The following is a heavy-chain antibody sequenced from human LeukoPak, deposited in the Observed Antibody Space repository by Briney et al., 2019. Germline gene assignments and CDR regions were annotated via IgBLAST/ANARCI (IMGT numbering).Heavy chain of an antibody. Sequence: SETLSLTCTVSGGSISSGSYYWSWIRQPAGKGLEWIGRIYTSGNTNYNPSLKSRVSISVDTSKNHFSLKLNSVTAADTAVYYCAKSTESSGWYDYWGQGTLVTVSS. J-gene: IGHJ4*02. CDR1: GGSISSGSYY. CDR2: IYTSGNT. CDR3: AKSTESSGWYDY. D-gene: IGHD6-19*01. V-gene: IGHV4-61*02.